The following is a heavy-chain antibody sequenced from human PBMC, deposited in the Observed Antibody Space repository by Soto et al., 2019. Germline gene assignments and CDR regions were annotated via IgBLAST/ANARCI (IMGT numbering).Heavy chain of an antibody. Sequence: QVRLQESGPGLLKPSETLSLTCTVSGGSINTFYWSWVRQPAGKGLEWIGRIFSSGSTSFNPSLESRVAMSVDTSKNHFPLNLSSVTAADMAVYYCAREGSYSAYNFAHGIQLWAFDFWGQGALVTVSS. CDR3: AREGSYSAYNFAHGIQLWAFDF. J-gene: IGHJ4*02. V-gene: IGHV4-4*07. CDR1: GGSINTFY. CDR2: IFSSGST. D-gene: IGHD5-12*01.